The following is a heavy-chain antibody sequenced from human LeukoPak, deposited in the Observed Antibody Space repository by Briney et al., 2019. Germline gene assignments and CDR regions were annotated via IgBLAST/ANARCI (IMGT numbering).Heavy chain of an antibody. CDR2: INWNGGST. V-gene: IGHV3-20*01. D-gene: IGHD3-22*01. CDR1: GFTFDDYG. J-gene: IGHJ4*02. CDR3: ARDLGAGYYPI. Sequence: GGSLRLSCAASGFTFDDYGMSWVRQAPGKGLEWVSGINWNGGSTGYADSVKGRFTISRDNAKSSLYLQMNSLRAEDTALYHCARDLGAGYYPIWGQGTLVTVSS.